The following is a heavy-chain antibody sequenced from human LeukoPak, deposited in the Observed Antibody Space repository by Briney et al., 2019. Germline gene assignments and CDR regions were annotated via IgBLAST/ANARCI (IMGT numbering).Heavy chain of an antibody. CDR1: GGSISSSSYF. J-gene: IGHJ4*02. CDR3: ARRWQWLARVDY. D-gene: IGHD6-19*01. Sequence: SETLSLTCTVSGGSISSSSYFWGWIRQPPGKGLEWIGSIYYSGSTYYNPSLKSRVTLSVDTSKNQFSLKLSSVTAADTAVYYCARRWQWLARVDYWGQGTLVTVPS. CDR2: IYYSGST. V-gene: IGHV4-39*07.